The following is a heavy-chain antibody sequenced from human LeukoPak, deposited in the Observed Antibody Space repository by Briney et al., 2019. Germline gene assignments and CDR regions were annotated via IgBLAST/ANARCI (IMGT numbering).Heavy chain of an antibody. Sequence: PETLSLTCSVSGGSITSSSYYCAWIRQPPRKGLEWIGSIYYTGGTYYNPSLKSQLTISLGTSKNQFSLKLNSVTAADTAVYYCARGGGAGRAFDIWGQGTMVTVSS. CDR2: IYYTGGT. J-gene: IGHJ3*02. V-gene: IGHV4-39*01. CDR3: ARGGGAGRAFDI. D-gene: IGHD1-26*01. CDR1: GGSITSSSYY.